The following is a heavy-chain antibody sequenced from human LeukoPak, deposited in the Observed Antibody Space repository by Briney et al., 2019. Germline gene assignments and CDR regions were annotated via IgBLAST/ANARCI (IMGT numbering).Heavy chain of an antibody. V-gene: IGHV4-38-2*02. D-gene: IGHD3-16*01. J-gene: IGHJ4*02. CDR1: GYSISSGYY. CDR2: IYHSGST. Sequence: SETLSLTCTVSGYSISSGYYWGWIRQPPGKGLGWIGSIYHSGSTYYNPSLKSRVTISVDTSKHQSSLKLSSVTAADTAVYYCAKDRLQASYYFDYWGQGTLVTVSS. CDR3: AKDRLQASYYFDY.